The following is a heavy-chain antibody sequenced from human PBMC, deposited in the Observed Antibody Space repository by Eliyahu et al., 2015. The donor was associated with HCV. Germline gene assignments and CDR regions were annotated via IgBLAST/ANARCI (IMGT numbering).Heavy chain of an antibody. D-gene: IGHD4-11*01. J-gene: IGHJ5*02. Sequence: QVQLQESGPGLVKSSETLSLTCSVSGGSINRNYWIWIRQSPGKGLEWIGHIHHSGRTNYSPSLSSRVTISVDTSKNQFSLDVRSVTPADTAVYYCATEGGLYTNSVFDPWGQGTMVTVSS. CDR1: GGSINRNY. CDR3: ATEGGLYTNSVFDP. CDR2: IHHSGRT. V-gene: IGHV4-59*01.